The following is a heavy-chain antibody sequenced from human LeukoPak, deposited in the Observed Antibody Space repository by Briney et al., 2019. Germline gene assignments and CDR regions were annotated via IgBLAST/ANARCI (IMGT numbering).Heavy chain of an antibody. J-gene: IGHJ3*02. V-gene: IGHV3-66*01. Sequence: PGGSLRLSCAASGFTVSSNYMSWVRQAPGKGLGWVSVMYSGGSTYYADSVKGRFTISRDNSKNTLYLQMNSLRAEDTAVYYCAKFHDSRGYYISDAFDIWGQGTMVTVSS. D-gene: IGHD3-22*01. CDR3: AKFHDSRGYYISDAFDI. CDR1: GFTVSSNY. CDR2: MYSGGST.